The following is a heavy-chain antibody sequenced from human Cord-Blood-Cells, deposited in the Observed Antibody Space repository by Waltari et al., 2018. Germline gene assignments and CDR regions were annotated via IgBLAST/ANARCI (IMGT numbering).Heavy chain of an antibody. J-gene: IGHJ4*02. CDR1: GFTFSSYA. D-gene: IGHD3-3*01. Sequence: EVQLLESGGGLVQPGGSLRLSCAASGFTFSSYAMSWVRQAPGKGLEWVSAISGSGGSTYYADSVKGRFTISRDNSKNTLYLQMNSLRAEDTAVYYCARRGATRLRFLEWLLFYFDYWGQGTLVTVSS. CDR2: ISGSGGST. CDR3: ARRGATRLRFLEWLLFYFDY. V-gene: IGHV3-23*01.